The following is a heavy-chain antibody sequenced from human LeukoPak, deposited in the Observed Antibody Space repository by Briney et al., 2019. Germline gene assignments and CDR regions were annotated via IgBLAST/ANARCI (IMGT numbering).Heavy chain of an antibody. Sequence: PGGSLRLSCAASGFTVSGNYMSWVRQAPGKGLEWVSIIYSGGNTYYADSVKGRFIISRDNSKNTLYLQMNSLRAEDTAVYFCARDRFGSSPHFYQYGMDVWGQGTTVTVS. CDR3: ARDRFGSSPHFYQYGMDV. CDR2: IYSGGNT. D-gene: IGHD6-6*01. V-gene: IGHV3-53*01. J-gene: IGHJ6*02. CDR1: GFTVSGNY.